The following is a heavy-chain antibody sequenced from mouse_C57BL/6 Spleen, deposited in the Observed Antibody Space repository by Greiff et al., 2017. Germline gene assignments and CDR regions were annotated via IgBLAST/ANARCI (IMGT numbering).Heavy chain of an antibody. CDR3: ARAARADYFDY. D-gene: IGHD3-1*01. CDR2: INYDGSST. Sequence: EVKLQESEGGLVQPGSSMKLSCTASGFTFSNYYMAWVRQVPEKGLEWVANINYDGSSTYYLDSLKSRFSISGDNAKNILYLQMSSLKSEDTASYYCARAARADYFDYWGQGTTLTVSS. V-gene: IGHV5-16*01. J-gene: IGHJ2*01. CDR1: GFTFSNYY.